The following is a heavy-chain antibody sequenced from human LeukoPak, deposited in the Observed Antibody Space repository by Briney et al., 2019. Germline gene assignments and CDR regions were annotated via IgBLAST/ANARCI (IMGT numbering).Heavy chain of an antibody. D-gene: IGHD4-11*01. V-gene: IGHV3-30*18. Sequence: GGSLRLSCAASGFTFSSYGMHWVRQAPGKGLEWVAVISYDGSNKYYADSVKGRFTISRDNSKNTLYLQMNSLRAEDTAVYYCAKDRSTVVGPYYFDYWGQGTLVTVSS. J-gene: IGHJ4*02. CDR3: AKDRSTVVGPYYFDY. CDR1: GFTFSSYG. CDR2: ISYDGSNK.